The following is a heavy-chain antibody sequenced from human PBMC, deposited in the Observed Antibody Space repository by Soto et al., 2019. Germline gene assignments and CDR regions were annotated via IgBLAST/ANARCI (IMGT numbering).Heavy chain of an antibody. CDR1: GFTFSSYW. J-gene: IGHJ4*02. D-gene: IGHD4-17*01. CDR3: ARGGGADYGEGEFDY. CDR2: IKQDGSEK. V-gene: IGHV3-7*01. Sequence: EVQLVESGGGLVQPGGSLRLSCAASGFTFSSYWMSWVRQAPGKGLEWVANIKQDGSEKYYVDSVKGRFTISRDNAKKALYLQSNSLRADDTAVYYCARGGGADYGEGEFDYWGQGTLVTVSS.